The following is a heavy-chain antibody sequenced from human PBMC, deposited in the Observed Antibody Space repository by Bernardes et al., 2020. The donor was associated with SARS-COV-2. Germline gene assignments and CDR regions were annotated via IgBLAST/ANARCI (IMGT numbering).Heavy chain of an antibody. D-gene: IGHD3-22*01. V-gene: IGHV3-48*03. Sequence: GGSLRLSCAASGFTFSSYEMNWVRQAPGKGLEWVSYISSSGSTIYYADSVKGRFTISRDNAKNSLYLQMYSLGAEDTAVYYCARETMISVVDYWGKGTLVTVSS. J-gene: IGHJ4*02. CDR1: GFTFSSYE. CDR3: ARETMISVVDY. CDR2: ISSSGSTI.